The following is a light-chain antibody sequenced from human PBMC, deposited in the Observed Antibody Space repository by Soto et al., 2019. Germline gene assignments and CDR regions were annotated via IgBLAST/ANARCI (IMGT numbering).Light chain of an antibody. CDR2: EIY. CDR1: SSNIGSKY. J-gene: IGLJ3*02. CDR3: ASWDLSLSAVV. V-gene: IGLV1-51*02. Sequence: QSVLTQPPSVSAAPGQKVTISCSGSSSNIGSKYVSWYQQVPGTAPQLLIFEIYKRPSGIPDRFSGSKSGTSATLAITGLQTGDEADYYCASWDLSLSAVVFGGGTKLTVL.